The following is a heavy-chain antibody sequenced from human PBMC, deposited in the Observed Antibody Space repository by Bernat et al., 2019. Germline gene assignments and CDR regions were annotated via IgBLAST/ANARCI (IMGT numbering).Heavy chain of an antibody. V-gene: IGHV3-21*05. CDR3: ARDYGDYYFDY. CDR1: GFTFSSYS. Sequence: EVQLVESGGGLVKPGGSLRLSCAASGFTFSSYSMNWVRQAPGKGLEWVSYIGSSSSYIYYADSVKGRFTISRDNAKNSLYLQMNSLRAEDTAVYYCARDYGDYYFDYWGQGTLVTVSS. CDR2: IGSSSSYI. D-gene: IGHD4-17*01. J-gene: IGHJ4*02.